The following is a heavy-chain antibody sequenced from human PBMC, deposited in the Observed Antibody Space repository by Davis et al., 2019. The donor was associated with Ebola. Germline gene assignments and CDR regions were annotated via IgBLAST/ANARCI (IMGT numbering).Heavy chain of an antibody. CDR1: GFTFSSYW. V-gene: IGHV3-74*01. Sequence: PGGSLRLSCAASGFTFSSYWMHWVRQAPGKGLVWVSRIKSDGSTPTYADSVKGRFPISIDNAKNTLYLEMNSLRAEDTAVYYCASGLVGSTNYWGQGTLVTVSS. CDR3: ASGLVGSTNY. D-gene: IGHD1-26*01. CDR2: IKSDGSTP. J-gene: IGHJ4*02.